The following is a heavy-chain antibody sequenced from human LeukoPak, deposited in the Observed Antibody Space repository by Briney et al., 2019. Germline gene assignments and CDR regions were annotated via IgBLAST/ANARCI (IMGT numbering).Heavy chain of an antibody. CDR3: ARMHYYDSSGYSFDY. V-gene: IGHV4-4*02. CDR1: GGSISSSNW. J-gene: IGHJ4*02. CDR2: IYHSGST. D-gene: IGHD3-22*01. Sequence: SETLSLTCTVSGGSISSSNWWSWVRQPPGKGLEWIGQIYHSGSTNYNPSLESRVTISVDKSKNQFSLKLSSVTAADTAVYYCARMHYYDSSGYSFDYWGQGTLVTVSS.